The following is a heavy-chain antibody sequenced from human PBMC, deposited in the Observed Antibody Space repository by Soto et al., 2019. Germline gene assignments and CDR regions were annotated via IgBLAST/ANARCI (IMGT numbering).Heavy chain of an antibody. V-gene: IGHV1-69*06. D-gene: IGHD2-2*01. CDR2: IIPIFGTA. CDR3: ARDLYCSSTSCHPAHWFDP. Sequence: SVKVSCKASGGTFSSYAISWVRQAPGQGLEWMGGIIPIFGTANYAQKFQGRVTITADKSTSTAYMELSSPRSEDTAVYYCARDLYCSSTSCHPAHWFDPWGQGTLVTVSS. CDR1: GGTFSSYA. J-gene: IGHJ5*02.